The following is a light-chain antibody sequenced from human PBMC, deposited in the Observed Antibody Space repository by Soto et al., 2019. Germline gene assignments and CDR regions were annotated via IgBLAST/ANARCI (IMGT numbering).Light chain of an antibody. Sequence: EIVMTQSPATLSVSPAQRSTLSCMASQSVSSNLAWYQQKPGQAPRLLIYDASTRATGIPTRFSGRGSGTEFTLTISSLQSEDFAVYYCQQYNNWPLTFGGGTKVDI. CDR2: DAS. V-gene: IGKV3-15*01. CDR1: QSVSSN. CDR3: QQYNNWPLT. J-gene: IGKJ4*01.